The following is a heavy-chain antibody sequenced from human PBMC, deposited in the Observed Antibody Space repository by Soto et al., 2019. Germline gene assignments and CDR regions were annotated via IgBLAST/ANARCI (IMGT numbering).Heavy chain of an antibody. D-gene: IGHD2-2*01. J-gene: IGHJ6*02. CDR3: RSSTSCYDESCVDV. CDR2: LYHIGST. V-gene: IGHV4-38-2*01. CDR1: GYSISSGNY. Sequence: GTLSLTCAVSGYSISSGNYWACIRQPPGRGLEWIGSLYHIGSTHYNTSLKSRVTISVDTSKNHFSLELSSVTAADTAVYYCRSSTSCYDESCVDVWGQGTMVTVSS.